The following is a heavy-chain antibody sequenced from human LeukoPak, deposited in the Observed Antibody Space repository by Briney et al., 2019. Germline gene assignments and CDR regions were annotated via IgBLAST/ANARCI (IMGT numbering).Heavy chain of an antibody. CDR3: AKKRVITTPDAIDWYFDL. J-gene: IGHJ2*01. V-gene: IGHV3-23*01. CDR2: IGDNGGGT. Sequence: GGSLRLSCAASGFTFSSYAMSWVRQAPGKGLEWVSAIGDNGGGTYYADSVKGRFTISRGNSRNTLYLQMNSLRAEDTAVYYCAKKRVITTPDAIDWYFDLWGRGTLVTVSS. D-gene: IGHD3-10*01. CDR1: GFTFSSYA.